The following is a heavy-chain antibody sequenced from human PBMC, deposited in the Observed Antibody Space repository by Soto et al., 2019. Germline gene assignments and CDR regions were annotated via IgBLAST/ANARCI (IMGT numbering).Heavy chain of an antibody. Sequence: GGSLRLSCAASGFTFSSYAMSWVRQAPGKGLEWVSAISGSGGSTYYADSVKGRFTISRDNSKNMLYLQMNSLRAEDTAVYYCAKDRYNIVVVPAAIAWGQGTLVTVSS. J-gene: IGHJ5*02. CDR3: AKDRYNIVVVPAAIA. CDR1: GFTFSSYA. CDR2: ISGSGGST. V-gene: IGHV3-23*01. D-gene: IGHD2-2*02.